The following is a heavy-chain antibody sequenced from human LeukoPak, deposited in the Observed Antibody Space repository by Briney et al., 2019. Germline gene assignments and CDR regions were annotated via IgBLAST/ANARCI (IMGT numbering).Heavy chain of an antibody. V-gene: IGHV3-23*01. CDR1: GFTFSSNA. Sequence: GGSLILSCAASGFTFSSNAMSWVRQAPGKGLEWVSTITGSGTSTYYADSVKGRFTISRDNSKNTLYLQMNSLRADDTAVYYCAKEGSCSGGSCYSDYWGQGTLVTVSS. J-gene: IGHJ4*02. D-gene: IGHD2-15*01. CDR2: ITGSGTST. CDR3: AKEGSCSGGSCYSDY.